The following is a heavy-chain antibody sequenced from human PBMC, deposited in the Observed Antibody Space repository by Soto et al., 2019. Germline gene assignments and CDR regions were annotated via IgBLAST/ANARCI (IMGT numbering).Heavy chain of an antibody. V-gene: IGHV3-74*01. J-gene: IGHJ3*02. CDR2: INSDGSST. CDR3: ARVDLNYGDSLLLGRTTAGTNAFDI. D-gene: IGHD4-17*01. CDR1: GFTFSSYW. Sequence: EVQLVESGGGLVQPGGSLRLSCAASGFTFSSYWMHWVRQAPGKGLVWVSRINSDGSSTSYADSVKGRFTISRDNAKNTLYLQMNSLRAEDTAVYYCARVDLNYGDSLLLGRTTAGTNAFDIWGQGTMVTVSS.